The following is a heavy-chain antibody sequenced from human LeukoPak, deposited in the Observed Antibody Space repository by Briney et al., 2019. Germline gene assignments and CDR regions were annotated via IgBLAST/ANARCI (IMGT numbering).Heavy chain of an antibody. CDR2: TYYSGST. Sequence: PSETLSLTCTVSGYSISSGYYWGWIRQSPGKGLEWIGSTYYSGSTYYNPSLKSRVTISVDTSKNQFSLKLSSVTAADTAVYYCARDYQGGYGDKTVDYWGQGTLVTVSS. CDR1: GYSISSGYY. D-gene: IGHD5-18*01. J-gene: IGHJ4*02. V-gene: IGHV4-38-2*02. CDR3: ARDYQGGYGDKTVDY.